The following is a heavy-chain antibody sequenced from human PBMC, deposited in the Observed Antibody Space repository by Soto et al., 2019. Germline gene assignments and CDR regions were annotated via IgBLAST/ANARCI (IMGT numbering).Heavy chain of an antibody. V-gene: IGHV3-30-3*01. Sequence: PGGSLRLSCAASGFTFSSSAMHWVRQAPGKGLEWVAVISHDGSNKYYADSVKGRFTISRDNSKNTLYLQMNSLRAEDTAVFYCVRLIYAGMAVAGPFDYWGQGSLVTVSS. CDR2: ISHDGSNK. D-gene: IGHD6-19*01. CDR1: GFTFSSSA. CDR3: VRLIYAGMAVAGPFDY. J-gene: IGHJ4*02.